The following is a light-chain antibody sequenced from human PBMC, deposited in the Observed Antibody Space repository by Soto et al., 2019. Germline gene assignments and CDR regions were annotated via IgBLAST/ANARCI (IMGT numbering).Light chain of an antibody. Sequence: DILMTQSPSSLSSSLGDIVTITCRASQSISNYLNWYQQKPGKAPNLLIYAASTLQSGVPSRFSGGGSGTDFTLTISSLQTEDFATYYCQQNYSPPPITFGQGTRLEIK. CDR2: AAS. CDR1: QSISNY. V-gene: IGKV1-39*01. CDR3: QQNYSPPPIT. J-gene: IGKJ5*01.